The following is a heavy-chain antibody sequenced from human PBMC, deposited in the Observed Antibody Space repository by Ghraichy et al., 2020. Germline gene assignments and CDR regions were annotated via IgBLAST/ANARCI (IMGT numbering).Heavy chain of an antibody. CDR3: VRGPSRVGNIR. V-gene: IGHV1-2*02. D-gene: IGHD2/OR15-2a*01. J-gene: IGHJ1*01. CDR2: IDPKRDDT. Sequence: ASVKVSCKASGYTFTDYYIHWVRQVPGRGLEWLGWIDPKRDDTNYAQKFQGRVTMTRDTSTNTAYLEVSGLTSDDTALYFCVRGPSRVGNIRWGQGTLVTVSS. CDR1: GYTFTDYY.